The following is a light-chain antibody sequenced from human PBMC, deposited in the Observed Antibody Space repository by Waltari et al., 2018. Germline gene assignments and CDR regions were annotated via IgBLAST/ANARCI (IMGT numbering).Light chain of an antibody. V-gene: IGLV1-44*01. Sequence: QPLLTQLPPAAATPGERGVIICYGGGSNIESNTVNMYPQLPGTAPKLLIYNDNQRPSGVPDRFSGSRSGSSASLAISGLQSDDEANYYCAAWDDSLNGLSFGTVTRVTVL. CDR1: GSNIESNT. CDR3: AAWDDSLNGLS. CDR2: NDN. J-gene: IGLJ1*01.